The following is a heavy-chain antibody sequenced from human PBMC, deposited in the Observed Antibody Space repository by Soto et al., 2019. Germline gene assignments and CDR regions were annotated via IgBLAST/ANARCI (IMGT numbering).Heavy chain of an antibody. J-gene: IGHJ5*02. V-gene: IGHV5-51*01. CDR1: GYSFTSYL. Sequence: GESLKISFKGSGYSFTSYLICWVRQVPGKGLEWMGIIYPGDSDTRYSPSFQGQVTISADKSISTAYLQWSSLKASDTAMYYCATTQRRISDWVGPWGQGTLVTV. CDR3: ATTQRRISDWVGP. D-gene: IGHD3-10*01. CDR2: IYPGDSDT.